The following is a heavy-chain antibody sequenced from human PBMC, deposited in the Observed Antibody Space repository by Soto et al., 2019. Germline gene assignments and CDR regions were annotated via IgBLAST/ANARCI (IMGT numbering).Heavy chain of an antibody. Sequence: SETLSLTCTVSGGSIRNVWGWIRQPPGKGLEWIGSIYDSGNTYYNPSLKSRVTISVDTSKNQFSLRLTSVTAADTAVYYCVRPKNLGFDCWGQGALVTVS. CDR2: IYDSGNT. CDR3: VRPKNLGFDC. V-gene: IGHV4-39*01. CDR1: GGSIRNV. J-gene: IGHJ4*02.